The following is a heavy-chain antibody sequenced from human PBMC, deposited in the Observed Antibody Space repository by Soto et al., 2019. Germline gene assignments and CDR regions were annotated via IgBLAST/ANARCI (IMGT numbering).Heavy chain of an antibody. Sequence: QVQLVESGGGVVQPGRSLRLSCAASVFTFDNYAMHWVRQAPGKGLEWVAVISYDGSNKYYADSVKGRFTISRDNSKNTLYLQMNSLRAEDTAVYYCARGSRITMVRGVIGGWNYFDYWGQGTLVTVSS. CDR1: VFTFDNYA. CDR2: ISYDGSNK. CDR3: ARGSRITMVRGVIGGWNYFDY. V-gene: IGHV3-30-3*01. D-gene: IGHD3-10*01. J-gene: IGHJ4*02.